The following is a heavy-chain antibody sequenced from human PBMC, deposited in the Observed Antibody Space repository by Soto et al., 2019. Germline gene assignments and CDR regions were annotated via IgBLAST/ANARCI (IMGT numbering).Heavy chain of an antibody. V-gene: IGHV1-2*04. CDR2: INPNSGGT. J-gene: IGHJ4*02. Sequence: ASVKVSCKASGYTFTGYYMHWVRQAPGQGLEWMGWINPNSGGTNYAQKFQGWVTMTRDTSISTAYMELSRLRSDDTAVYYCARPYDSSGYDYYFDYWGQGTLVTVSS. CDR3: ARPYDSSGYDYYFDY. D-gene: IGHD3-22*01. CDR1: GYTFTGYY.